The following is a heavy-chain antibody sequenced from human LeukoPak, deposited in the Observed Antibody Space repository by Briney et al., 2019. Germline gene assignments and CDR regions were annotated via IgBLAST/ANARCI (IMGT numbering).Heavy chain of an antibody. Sequence: GGSLRLSXAASGFTFSSYWMSWVCQAPGKGLEWVSSISSSSSYIYYADSVKGRFTISRDNAKNSLYLQMNSLRAEDTAVYYCARDSGTIFGVVIKADYWGQGTLVTVSS. CDR3: ARDSGTIFGVVIKADY. D-gene: IGHD3-3*01. CDR1: GFTFSSYW. V-gene: IGHV3-21*01. J-gene: IGHJ4*02. CDR2: ISSSSSYI.